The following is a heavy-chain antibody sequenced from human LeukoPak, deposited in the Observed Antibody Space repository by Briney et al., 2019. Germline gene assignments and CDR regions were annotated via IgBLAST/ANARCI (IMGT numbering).Heavy chain of an antibody. CDR2: IYYSGST. CDR1: GGSISSYY. Sequence: PSETLSLTCTVSGGSISSYYWSWIRPPPGKGLEWIGYIYYSGSTNCNPSVKSRVAMSVDTSKKQFSLKLSSLTAADTAVYYCARGGTAVIAPYAFDIWGQGTMVTVSS. V-gene: IGHV4-59*01. J-gene: IGHJ3*02. D-gene: IGHD4-23*01. CDR3: ARGGTAVIAPYAFDI.